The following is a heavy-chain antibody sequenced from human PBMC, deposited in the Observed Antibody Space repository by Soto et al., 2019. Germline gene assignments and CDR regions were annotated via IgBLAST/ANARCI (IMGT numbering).Heavy chain of an antibody. CDR2: IYYSGSP. CDR1: GGSISSGGYY. CDR3: ASGGCRYPGMYV. Sequence: QVQLQESGPGLVKPSQTLYLTCTVSGGSISSGGYYWSWIRKHTVKGLEWIGYIYYSGSPYYNPSLKQRFTISVATSKNQFSLQLSSVIAADTAVDSWASGGCRYPGMYVWCQGTTVTVSS. V-gene: IGHV4-31*03. J-gene: IGHJ6*02. D-gene: IGHD2-15*01.